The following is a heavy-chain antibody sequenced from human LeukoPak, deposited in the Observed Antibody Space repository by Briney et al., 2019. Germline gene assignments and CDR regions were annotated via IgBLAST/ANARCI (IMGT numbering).Heavy chain of an antibody. CDR1: GGSISGSSYY. Sequence: SETLSLTCTVSGGSISGSSYYWGWIRQPPGKGLEWIGSIYYSGSTYYNPSLKSRVTISVDTSKNQFSLKLSSVTAADTAVYYCARDDRIAARGLAFDYWGQGTLVTVSS. CDR3: ARDDRIAARGLAFDY. D-gene: IGHD6-25*01. V-gene: IGHV4-39*07. CDR2: IYYSGST. J-gene: IGHJ4*02.